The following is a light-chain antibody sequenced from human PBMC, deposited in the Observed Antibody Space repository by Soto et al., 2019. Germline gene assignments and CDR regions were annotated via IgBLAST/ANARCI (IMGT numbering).Light chain of an antibody. J-gene: IGLJ2*01. CDR2: ANS. CDR3: QSYDSSLSGVL. V-gene: IGLV1-40*01. CDR1: SSNIGAGYD. Sequence: QSALTQPPSVSGAPGQRVTISCTGSSSNIGAGYDVHWYQQLPGTAPKLLIYANSDRPSGVPDRFSGSKSGTSASLAITGLQAEDEADYYCQSYDSSLSGVLFGGGTKLTVL.